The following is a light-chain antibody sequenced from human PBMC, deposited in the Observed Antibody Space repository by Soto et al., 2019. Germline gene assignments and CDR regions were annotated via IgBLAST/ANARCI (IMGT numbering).Light chain of an antibody. Sequence: EIVLTQSPGTLSLSPGERAALSCRASQSVSSKFLAWYQQKPGQAPRLLIYDASTRATDIPARFSGSGSGTGFTLTISSLQSEDFAVYFCQQYNNWPSITFGQGTRLEI. CDR1: QSVSSKF. J-gene: IGKJ5*01. CDR2: DAS. CDR3: QQYNNWPSIT. V-gene: IGKV3-15*01.